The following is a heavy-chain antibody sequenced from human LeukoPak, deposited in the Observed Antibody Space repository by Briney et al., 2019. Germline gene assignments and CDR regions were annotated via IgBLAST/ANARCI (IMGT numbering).Heavy chain of an antibody. D-gene: IGHD6-19*01. V-gene: IGHV4-59*12. CDR3: ATRSGWYRRHHYFDY. J-gene: IGHJ4*02. CDR1: GGSISSYY. CDR2: IYYSGST. Sequence: PSETLSLTCTVSGGSISSYYWSWIRQPPGKGLEWIGYIYYSGSTNYNPSLKRRVTISVYTSKNPFSLQLSSVTAAATAVYYCATRSGWYRRHHYFDYWGQGTLVTVSS.